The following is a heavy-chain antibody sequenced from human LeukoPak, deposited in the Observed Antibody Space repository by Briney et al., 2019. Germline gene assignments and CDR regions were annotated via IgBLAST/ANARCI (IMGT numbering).Heavy chain of an antibody. CDR1: GFTFSSYG. J-gene: IGHJ5*02. D-gene: IGHD3-22*01. V-gene: IGHV3-33*01. Sequence: PGGSLRLSCAASGFTFSSYGMHWVRQAPGKGLEWVAVIWYDGSNKYYADSVKGRFTISRDNSKNTLYLQMNSLRAEDTAVYYCARDSFKDSSGYHYWENWFDPWGQGTLVTVSS. CDR2: IWYDGSNK. CDR3: ARDSFKDSSGYHYWENWFDP.